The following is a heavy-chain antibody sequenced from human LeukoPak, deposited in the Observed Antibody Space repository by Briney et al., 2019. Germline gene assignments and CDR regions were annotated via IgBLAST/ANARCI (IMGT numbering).Heavy chain of an antibody. V-gene: IGHV1-46*01. Sequence: GASVKVSCKASGYTFTSYYMHWVRQAPGQGLEWMGIINPSGGSTNYAQKLQGRVTMTTDTSTSTAYMELRSLRSDDTAVYYCARDEQWLVNWGQGTLVTVSS. CDR3: ARDEQWLVN. J-gene: IGHJ4*02. CDR1: GYTFTSYY. CDR2: INPSGGST. D-gene: IGHD6-19*01.